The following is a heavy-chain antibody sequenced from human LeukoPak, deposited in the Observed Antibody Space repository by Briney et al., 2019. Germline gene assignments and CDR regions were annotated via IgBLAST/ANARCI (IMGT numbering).Heavy chain of an antibody. D-gene: IGHD3-16*01. CDR1: GVSISSGGYY. J-gene: IGHJ4*02. Sequence: SETLSLTCTVSGVSISSGGYYWSWIRQHPGKGLEWIGYIYYSGSTYYNPSLKSRVTISVDTSKNQFSLKLSSVTAADTAVYYCARVVWGVNYFDYWGQGTLVTVSS. CDR2: IYYSGST. CDR3: ARVVWGVNYFDY. V-gene: IGHV4-31*03.